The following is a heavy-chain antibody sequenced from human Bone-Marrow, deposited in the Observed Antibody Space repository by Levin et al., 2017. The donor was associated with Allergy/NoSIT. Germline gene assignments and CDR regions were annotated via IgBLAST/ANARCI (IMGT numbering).Heavy chain of an antibody. CDR1: GGPIGTYY. J-gene: IGHJ5*02. D-gene: IGHD3/OR15-3a*01. Sequence: SETLSLTCTVSGGPIGTYYWSWIRQSPGKGLEWLGSITYTGSSNYNPSLKSRVTMSVDRSETHFSLRLTSVTAADTAVYYCARTFGPGSDWFDPWGQGTLVTVSS. CDR3: ARTFGPGSDWFDP. V-gene: IGHV4-59*01. CDR2: ITYTGSS.